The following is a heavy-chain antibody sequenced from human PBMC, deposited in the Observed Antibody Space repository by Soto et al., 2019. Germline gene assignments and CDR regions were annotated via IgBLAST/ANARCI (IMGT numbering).Heavy chain of an antibody. Sequence: PGGSLRLSCAASGFTFSSYAMHWVRQAPGKGLEWVAVISYDGSNKYYADSVKGRFTISRDNSKNTLYLQMNSLRAEDTSVYYCARDLPPVDFWGQRSLVTGSS. V-gene: IGHV3-30-3*01. J-gene: IGHJ4*02. CDR1: GFTFSSYA. CDR2: ISYDGSNK. CDR3: ARDLPPVDF.